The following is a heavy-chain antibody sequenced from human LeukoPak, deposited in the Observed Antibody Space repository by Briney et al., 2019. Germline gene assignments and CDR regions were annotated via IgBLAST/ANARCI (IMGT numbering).Heavy chain of an antibody. CDR2: IKQDGSDK. D-gene: IGHD3-3*01. CDR1: GFTFSSYW. J-gene: IGHJ4*02. CDR3: ARGWLLSHFDY. V-gene: IGHV3-7*03. Sequence: SGGSLRLSCATSGFTFSSYWMNWVRQAPGKGLEWVANIKQDGSDKYYVDSVKGRFTISRDNAKNSLYLQMNSLRAEDTAVYYCARGWLLSHFDYWGQGTLVTVSS.